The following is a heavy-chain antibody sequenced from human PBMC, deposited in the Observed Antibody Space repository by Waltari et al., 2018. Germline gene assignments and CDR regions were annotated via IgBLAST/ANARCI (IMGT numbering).Heavy chain of an antibody. D-gene: IGHD6-25*01. V-gene: IGHV3-43D*04. Sequence: EVQLVESGGVVAQPGGSLRLSCAASGFTFDDYAMHWVRQVPGKGLEWVSLISWDGGSTYYGDTVKGRFTISRDNSKNSLYLQMNSLRPEDTAFYHCVRDRGRSGYYMDVWGKGTTVTVSS. J-gene: IGHJ6*04. CDR2: ISWDGGST. CDR1: GFTFDDYA. CDR3: VRDRGRSGYYMDV.